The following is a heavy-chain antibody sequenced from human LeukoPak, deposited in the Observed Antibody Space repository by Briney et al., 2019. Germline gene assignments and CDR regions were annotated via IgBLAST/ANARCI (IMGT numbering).Heavy chain of an antibody. D-gene: IGHD3-9*01. CDR1: GFTFSSYW. CDR2: INGDGRNI. V-gene: IGHV3-74*01. CDR3: TRDLMDYDVSTGLHHYYMDV. Sequence: GGSLRLSCVASGFTFSSYWMHWVRQDPRKGLVWVSRINGDGRNINYADSVRGRFTISRDNAKNTLYLQMNTLRVEDTAAYYCTRDLMDYDVSTGLHHYYMDVWGQGTRSPSP. J-gene: IGHJ6*02.